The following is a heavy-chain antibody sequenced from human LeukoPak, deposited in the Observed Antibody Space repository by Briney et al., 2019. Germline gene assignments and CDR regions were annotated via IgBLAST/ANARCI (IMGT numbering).Heavy chain of an antibody. CDR2: IYPVDSDT. J-gene: IGHJ4*02. D-gene: IGHD5-12*01. Sequence: GESLKISCKGSGYRFTSYWIGWVRQMPGKGLEWMGIIYPVDSDTRYSPSFQGQVTISADKSISTAYLQWSSLKASDTAIYYCERTRGYSGYDFTNFDYWGKGTLIPVSS. CDR1: GYRFTSYW. V-gene: IGHV5-51*01. CDR3: ERTRGYSGYDFTNFDY.